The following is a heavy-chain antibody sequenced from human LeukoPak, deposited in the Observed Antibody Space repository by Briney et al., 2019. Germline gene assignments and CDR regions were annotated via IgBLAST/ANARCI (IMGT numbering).Heavy chain of an antibody. Sequence: GGSLRLSCAASGFTFSDYYMSWICQAPGKGLEWVSYISSSGSTIYYADSVKGRFTISRDNAKNSLYLQMNSLRAEDTAVYYCARETYYYDSSGYYGNILDYWGQGTLVTVSS. CDR3: ARETYYYDSSGYYGNILDY. V-gene: IGHV3-11*01. J-gene: IGHJ4*02. CDR2: ISSSGSTI. D-gene: IGHD3-22*01. CDR1: GFTFSDYY.